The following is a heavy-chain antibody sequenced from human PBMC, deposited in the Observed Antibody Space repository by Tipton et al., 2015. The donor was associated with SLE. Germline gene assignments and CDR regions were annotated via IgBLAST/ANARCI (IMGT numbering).Heavy chain of an antibody. V-gene: IGHV4-4*02. J-gene: IGHJ4*02. CDR1: GGSISSSNW. D-gene: IGHD2-15*01. Sequence: TLSLTCAVSGGSISSSNWWSWVRQPPGKGLEWIGEIYHSGSTNYNPSLKSRVTISVDKSKNQFSLQLNSVAPEDTAVYYCAREGCSGGSCYRPTIFDYWGQGTLVTVSS. CDR3: AREGCSGGSCYRPTIFDY. CDR2: IYHSGST.